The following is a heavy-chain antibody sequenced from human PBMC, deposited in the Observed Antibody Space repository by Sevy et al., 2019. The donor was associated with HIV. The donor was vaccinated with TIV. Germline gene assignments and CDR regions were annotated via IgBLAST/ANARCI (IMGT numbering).Heavy chain of an antibody. CDR3: ASAGYYYDSSGYFRPYYFDY. CDR1: GGSISSGDYY. V-gene: IGHV4-30-4*01. J-gene: IGHJ4*02. Sequence: SETLSLTCTVSGGSISSGDYYWSWIRQPPGKGLEWIGYIYYSGSTYYNPSLKSRFTISVDTSKTQFSLKLGSVTAADTAVYYCASAGYYYDSSGYFRPYYFDYWGQGTLVTVSS. CDR2: IYYSGST. D-gene: IGHD3-22*01.